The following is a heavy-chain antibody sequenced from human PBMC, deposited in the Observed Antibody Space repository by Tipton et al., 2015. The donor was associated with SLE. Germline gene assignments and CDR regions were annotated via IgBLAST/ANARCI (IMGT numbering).Heavy chain of an antibody. V-gene: IGHV4-38-2*02. CDR1: GYSSSSGYY. CDR3: ARGRGYYDFWSGYHGWFDP. CDR2: IYHSGST. J-gene: IGHJ5*02. Sequence: TLSLTCTVSGYSSSSGYYWGWIRQPPGKGLEWIGSIYHSGSTYYNPSLKSRVTISVDTSKNQFSLKLSSVTAADTAVYYCARGRGYYDFWSGYHGWFDPWGQGTLVTVSS. D-gene: IGHD3-3*01.